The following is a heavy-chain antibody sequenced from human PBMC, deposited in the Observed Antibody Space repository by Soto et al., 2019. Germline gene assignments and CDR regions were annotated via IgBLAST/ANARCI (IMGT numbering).Heavy chain of an antibody. V-gene: IGHV1-8*01. D-gene: IGHD3-10*01. CDR2: MNPDSGNT. Sequence: QVQLVQSGAEVRTPGASVKVSCMASGYTFTSYDINWVRQATGQGPEWMGWMNPDSGNTGYVQKFQGRVTMTRNTAISTAYMELSSLRSEDTAVYYCARSVGGSNVNFDYWGQGTLVTVSS. CDR3: ARSVGGSNVNFDY. J-gene: IGHJ4*02. CDR1: GYTFTSYD.